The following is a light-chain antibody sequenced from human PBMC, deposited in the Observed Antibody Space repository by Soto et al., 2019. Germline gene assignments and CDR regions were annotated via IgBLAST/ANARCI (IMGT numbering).Light chain of an antibody. J-gene: IGKJ5*01. CDR3: QQYGSSPPSIT. CDR2: GAS. V-gene: IGKV3-20*01. Sequence: IVLTQSPGTLSLSPGDRATLSCRASHSVSSSYLAWYQQKPGQAPRLLIYGASSRATGIPDRFSGSGSGIDFTLTISRLEPEDFAVYYCQQYGSSPPSITFGQGTRLEIK. CDR1: HSVSSSY.